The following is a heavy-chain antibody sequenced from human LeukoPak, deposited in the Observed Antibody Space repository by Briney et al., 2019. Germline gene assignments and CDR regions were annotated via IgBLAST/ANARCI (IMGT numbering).Heavy chain of an antibody. CDR1: GFTFSSYT. CDR3: AKAELGVDTFFDY. J-gene: IGHJ4*02. D-gene: IGHD3-3*01. V-gene: IGHV3-30-3*01. CDR2: ISYDGSNI. Sequence: GRSLRLSCAASGFTFSSYTMHWVRQAPGKGLEWVALISYDGSNIYYADSVKGRFTISRDNSRNTLYLQINSLRAEDTAVYYCAKAELGVDTFFDYWGQGTLVTVSS.